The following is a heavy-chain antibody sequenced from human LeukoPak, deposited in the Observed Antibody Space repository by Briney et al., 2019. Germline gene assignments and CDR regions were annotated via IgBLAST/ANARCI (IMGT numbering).Heavy chain of an antibody. D-gene: IGHD2-15*01. CDR2: ISAYNGNT. CDR3: ARDFYVRVDGMDV. CDR1: GYTFTGYG. J-gene: IGHJ6*04. V-gene: IGHV1-18*04. Sequence: ASVRVSCKASGYTFTGYGISWVRQAPGQGLEWMGCISAYNGNTNYAQKLQGRVTMTTDTSTSTAYMELRSLRSDDTAVYYCARDFYVRVDGMDVWGKGTTVTVSS.